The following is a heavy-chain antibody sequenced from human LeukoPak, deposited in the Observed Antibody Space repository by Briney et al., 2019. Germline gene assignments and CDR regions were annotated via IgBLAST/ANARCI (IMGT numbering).Heavy chain of an antibody. V-gene: IGHV1-69*05. CDR3: ARSRGEWLRFHYYYMDV. D-gene: IGHD5-12*01. CDR1: GGTFISYA. CDR2: IIPIFGTA. Sequence: SVKVSCKASGGTFISYAISWVRQAPGQGLEWMGGIIPIFGTANYAQKFQGRVTITTDESTSTAYMELSSLRSEDTAVYYCARSRGEWLRFHYYYMDVWGKGTTVTVSS. J-gene: IGHJ6*03.